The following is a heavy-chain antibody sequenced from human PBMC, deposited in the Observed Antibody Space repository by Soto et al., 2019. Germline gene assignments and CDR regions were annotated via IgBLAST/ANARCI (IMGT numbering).Heavy chain of an antibody. CDR1: GGSISSYY. CDR3: ATNTAGATDAFDI. J-gene: IGHJ3*02. Sequence: QVQLQESGPGLVKPSETLSLTCTVSGGSISSYYWSWIRQPPGKGLEWIGYIYYSGSTNYNPSLNSRVNISVDTSKNQFSLKLSSVTAADTAVYYCATNTAGATDAFDIWGQGTMVTVSS. D-gene: IGHD1-26*01. V-gene: IGHV4-59*01. CDR2: IYYSGST.